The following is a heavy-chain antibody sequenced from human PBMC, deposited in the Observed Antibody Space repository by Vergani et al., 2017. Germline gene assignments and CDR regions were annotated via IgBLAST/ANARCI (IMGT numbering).Heavy chain of an antibody. D-gene: IGHD2-2*01. J-gene: IGHJ4*02. CDR3: ARGYRIDH. CDR1: GFTFSTYW. V-gene: IGHV3-7*03. CDR2: IKRDGSEK. Sequence: EVQLVESGGGLVQPGGSLRLSCAVSGFTFSTYWMSWVRQAPGKGLEWVANIKRDGSEKFYVDSVKGRFTISRDNAKNSLYLQMNSLRAEDTAVYYCARGYRIDHWGQGTLVTVSS.